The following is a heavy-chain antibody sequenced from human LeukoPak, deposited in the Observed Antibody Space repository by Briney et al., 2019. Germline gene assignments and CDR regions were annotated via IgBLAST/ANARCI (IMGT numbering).Heavy chain of an antibody. Sequence: GGSLRLSCAASGFTFSSYAMSWVRQAPGKGLEWVSGISGSGGSTYYADSVKGRLTISRDNSKNTLYLQMNSLRAEDTAVYYCAKGRNDYGDYGRYYYMDVWGKGTTVTVSS. D-gene: IGHD4-17*01. V-gene: IGHV3-23*01. CDR1: GFTFSSYA. CDR2: ISGSGGST. J-gene: IGHJ6*03. CDR3: AKGRNDYGDYGRYYYMDV.